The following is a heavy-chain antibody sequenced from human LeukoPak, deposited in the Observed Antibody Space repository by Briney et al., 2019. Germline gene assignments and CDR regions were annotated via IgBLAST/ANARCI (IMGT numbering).Heavy chain of an antibody. J-gene: IGHJ4*02. V-gene: IGHV3-23*01. D-gene: IGHD6-19*01. CDR1: GFTFSNAW. CDR2: TGGSDDST. CDR3: TKDLMTGFSSGWYFGY. Sequence: GGSLRLSCAASGFTFSNAWMSWVRQAPGKGLEWVAVTGGSDDSTYYADSVKGRFTISRDNSKNSLYLQMNSLTAEDTAVYYCTKDLMTGFSSGWYFGYWGQGTLVTVSS.